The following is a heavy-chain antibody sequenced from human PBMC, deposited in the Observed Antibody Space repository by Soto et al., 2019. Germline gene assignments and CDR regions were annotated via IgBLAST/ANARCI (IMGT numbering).Heavy chain of an antibody. CDR3: ARTDRYASPSTGWANRFDY. Sequence: EVQLLESGGGLVQPGGSLRLFCAASGFTFSNYAVTWVRQAPGEGLEWVSTLTRDGPAYFGDAVKGRFTISRDNSKNMVYLQLNSLRVDDTAVYYCARTDRYASPSTGWANRFDYWGQGTLVTVSA. J-gene: IGHJ4*02. CDR2: LTRDGPA. CDR1: GFTFSNYA. V-gene: IGHV3-23*01. D-gene: IGHD2-8*02.